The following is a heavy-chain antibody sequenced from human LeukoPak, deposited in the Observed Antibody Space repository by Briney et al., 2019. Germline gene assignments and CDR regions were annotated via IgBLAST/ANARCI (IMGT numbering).Heavy chain of an antibody. CDR3: ARFPGTSVYFDY. D-gene: IGHD1-14*01. J-gene: IGHJ4*02. CDR1: GFTFSAYA. Sequence: GGSLRLSCEASGFTFSAYAMTWVRQAPGKGLEWVSSIGSDNKPHYSESVKGRFAISRDSAKNSLYLQMNSLRAEDTAVYYCARFPGTSVYFDYWGQGTLVTVSS. V-gene: IGHV3-69-1*01. CDR2: IGSDNKP.